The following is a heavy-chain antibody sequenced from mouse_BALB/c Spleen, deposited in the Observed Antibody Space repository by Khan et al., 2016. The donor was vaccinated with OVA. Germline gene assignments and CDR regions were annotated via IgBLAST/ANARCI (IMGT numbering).Heavy chain of an antibody. D-gene: IGHD3-3*01. CDR1: GYIFTSYW. J-gene: IGHJ3*01. CDR2: IYPGTGST. CDR3: AGEGCDGGWFDY. V-gene: IGHV1S132*01. Sequence: QVQLQQSGAELVRPGASVKLSCKTSGYIFTSYWIHWVKQRSGQGLEWIARIYPGTGSTHYNEKFTGKATLNVDKSSSTAYMQLSSLKSEASAVYFCAGEGCDGGWFDYWGQGTLVTVSA.